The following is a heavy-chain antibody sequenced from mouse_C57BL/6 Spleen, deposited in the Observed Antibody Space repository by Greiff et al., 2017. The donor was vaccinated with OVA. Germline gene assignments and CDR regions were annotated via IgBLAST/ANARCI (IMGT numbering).Heavy chain of an antibody. V-gene: IGHV1-42*01. J-gene: IGHJ1*03. CDR1: GYSFTGYY. Sequence: EVHLVESGPELVKPGASVKISCKASGYSFTGYYMNWVKQSPEKSLEWIGEINPSTGGTTYNQKFKAKATLTVDKSSSTAYMQLKSLTSEDSAVYYCARTPTVKYFDVWGTGTTVTVSS. CDR2: INPSTGGT. D-gene: IGHD1-1*01. CDR3: ARTPTVKYFDV.